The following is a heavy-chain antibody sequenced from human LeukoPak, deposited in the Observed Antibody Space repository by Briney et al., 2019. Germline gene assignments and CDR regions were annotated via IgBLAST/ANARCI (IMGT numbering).Heavy chain of an antibody. J-gene: IGHJ4*02. V-gene: IGHV3-21*01. CDR2: ISSSTIYT. CDR3: ARGGSGNWNAPFDY. CDR1: GFTFNSFS. Sequence: GGSLRLSCAASGFTFNSFSMNWVRQAPGKGLEWVSSISSSTIYTYYADSVKGRFTISRDNAKNSLYLQMNSLRAEDAAVYYCARGGSGNWNAPFDYWGQGTLVTVSS. D-gene: IGHD1-1*01.